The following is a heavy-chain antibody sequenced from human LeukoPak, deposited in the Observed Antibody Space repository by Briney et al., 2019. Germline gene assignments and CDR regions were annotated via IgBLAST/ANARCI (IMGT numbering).Heavy chain of an antibody. CDR1: GFTFSDYY. J-gene: IGHJ4*02. CDR2: ICDSGRTV. Sequence: GGSLRLSCAASGFTFSDYYVSWLRQAPGKGLEWVAYICDSGRTVYYADSVKGRFTISRHNAKNSVYLQMNNLRAEDTAVYYCARDRLGDYDHSGYYDKWGQGTLVTVSS. V-gene: IGHV3-11*01. CDR3: ARDRLGDYDHSGYYDK. D-gene: IGHD3-22*01.